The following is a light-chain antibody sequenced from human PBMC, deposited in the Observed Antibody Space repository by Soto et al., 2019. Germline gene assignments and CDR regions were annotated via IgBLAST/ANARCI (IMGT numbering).Light chain of an antibody. J-gene: IGKJ5*01. CDR2: GAS. Sequence: IVLTQTPGTLSLSPGETATLSCRASQSVTSSYLAWYQQKPGQAPRLLIFGASNRATGIPDRFSGSGSGTDFTLTISRLEPEDFAVYYCQQYDSSSITFGQGTRLEIK. CDR1: QSVTSSY. CDR3: QQYDSSSIT. V-gene: IGKV3-20*01.